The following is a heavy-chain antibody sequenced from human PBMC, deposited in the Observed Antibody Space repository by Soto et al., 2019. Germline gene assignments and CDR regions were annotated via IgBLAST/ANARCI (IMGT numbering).Heavy chain of an antibody. V-gene: IGHV3-30-3*01. CDR1: GFTFSSYA. D-gene: IGHD1-26*01. J-gene: IGHJ3*02. CDR3: ARDRGSYYVSDAFDI. CDR2: ISYDGSNK. Sequence: QVQLVESGGGVVQPGRSLRLSCAASGFTFSSYAMHWVRQAPGKGLEWVAVISYDGSNKYYADSVKGRVTISRDNSKNTLYRKMNSLRAEDTSVCYCARDRGSYYVSDAFDIWGQGTMVTVSS.